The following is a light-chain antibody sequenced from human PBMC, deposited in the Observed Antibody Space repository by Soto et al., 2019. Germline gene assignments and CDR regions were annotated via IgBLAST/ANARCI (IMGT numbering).Light chain of an antibody. CDR1: QSVSRN. CDR3: QQYNNWPPPLT. Sequence: EIVMTQSPATLSVSPEERATLSCRASQSVSRNLAWYQQKPGQAPRLLIYGASTRATGIPARFSGSGSGTEFTLTISSLQSEDFAVYYCQQYNNWPPPLTFGGGTKVEI. V-gene: IGKV3-15*01. J-gene: IGKJ4*01. CDR2: GAS.